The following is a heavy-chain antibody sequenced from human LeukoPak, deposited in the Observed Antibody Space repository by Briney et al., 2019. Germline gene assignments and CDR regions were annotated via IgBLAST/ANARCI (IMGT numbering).Heavy chain of an antibody. CDR1: GCSFTSYW. V-gene: IGHV5-51*01. D-gene: IGHD2-21*02. CDR3: ARHDGGGGDSVAPSYFYGMDV. J-gene: IGHJ6*02. Sequence: GESLKISCKGSGCSFTSYWIGWVRQMPGKGLEWMGIIYPGDSDTRYSPSFQGQVTISADKSISIAYLQWSSLKASDTAMYYCARHDGGGGDSVAPSYFYGMDVWGQGTTVTVSS. CDR2: IYPGDSDT.